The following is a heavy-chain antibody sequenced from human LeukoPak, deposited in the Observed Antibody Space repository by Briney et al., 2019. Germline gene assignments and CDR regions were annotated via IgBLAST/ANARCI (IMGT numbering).Heavy chain of an antibody. Sequence: PGGSLRLSCTASGFTFSSYWMSWVRQTPGKGLEWVANIKQDGHERFYVDSVKSRFTISRDNAKNSLYLEMNRLTADDTAVYYCAREGIWGQGTLVTVSS. CDR1: GFTFSSYW. J-gene: IGHJ4*02. V-gene: IGHV3-7*03. CDR2: IKQDGHER. CDR3: AREGI.